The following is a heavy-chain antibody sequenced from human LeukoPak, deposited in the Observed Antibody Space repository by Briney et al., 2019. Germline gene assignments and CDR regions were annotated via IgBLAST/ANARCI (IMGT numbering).Heavy chain of an antibody. D-gene: IGHD1-26*01. Sequence: ASVKVSCKASKDTFTTYDVNWVRQATGLGLEWMGWMNPNSGNTGYAQKFQGRVTMTMNSSISTAYMELTSLTSEDTAVYYCARSTMGARRRYDFWGQRTQVTVSS. CDR1: KDTFTTYD. J-gene: IGHJ4*02. CDR3: ARSTMGARRRYDF. V-gene: IGHV1-8*01. CDR2: MNPNSGNT.